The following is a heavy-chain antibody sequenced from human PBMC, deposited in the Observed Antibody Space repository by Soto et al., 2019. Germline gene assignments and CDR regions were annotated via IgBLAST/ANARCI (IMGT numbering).Heavy chain of an antibody. Sequence: ASVKVSCKVSGYTLTELSMHWVRQAPGKGLEWMGGFDPEDVETIYAQKFQGRVTMTEDTSTDTAYMELSSLRSEDTAVYYCATGYIVATMAVDYWGQGTLVTVSS. CDR3: ATGYIVATMAVDY. V-gene: IGHV1-24*01. J-gene: IGHJ4*02. CDR2: FDPEDVET. CDR1: GYTLTELS. D-gene: IGHD5-12*01.